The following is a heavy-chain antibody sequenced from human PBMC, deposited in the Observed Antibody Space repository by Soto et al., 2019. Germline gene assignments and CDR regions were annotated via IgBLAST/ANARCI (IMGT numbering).Heavy chain of an antibody. CDR2: SGTT. CDR3: TTYGGDTGRFDY. J-gene: IGHJ4*02. D-gene: IGHD4-17*01. Sequence: KPSETLSLTCTVSGGSIGSYNYHWTWIRQSPGKGPEWIGSGTTYYNPSLRSRVTISVDTSKNQFFLRVSSVTAADTAVYYCTTYGGDTGRFDYWGQGSLVTVSS. V-gene: IGHV4-39*01. CDR1: GGSIGSYNYH.